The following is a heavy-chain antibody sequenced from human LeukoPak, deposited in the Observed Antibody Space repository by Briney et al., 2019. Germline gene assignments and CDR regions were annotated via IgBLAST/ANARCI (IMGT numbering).Heavy chain of an antibody. CDR1: GGSISSSSYY. V-gene: IGHV4-39*01. CDR2: IYYSGST. J-gene: IGHJ3*02. CDR3: ARLGYSSRAFDI. D-gene: IGHD2-15*01. Sequence: SETLSLTCTVSGGSISSSSYYWGWIRQPPGKGLEWIGSIYYSGSTYYNPSLKSRVTISVDTSKSQFSLKLSSVTAADTAVYYCARLGYSSRAFDIWGQGTMVTVSS.